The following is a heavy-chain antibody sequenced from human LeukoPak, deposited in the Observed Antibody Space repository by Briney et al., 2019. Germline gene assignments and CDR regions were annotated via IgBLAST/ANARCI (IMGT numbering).Heavy chain of an antibody. Sequence: GGSLRLSCAASGFTFTDYSMTWVRQAPGKGLEWVSSISTVSTYKFYSDSVKGQFTISRDNAKNTLYLQMSSLTAEDTAVYYCARDGSGLYLYYYMDVWGRGTPVTVSS. D-gene: IGHD1-26*01. CDR2: ISTVSTYK. V-gene: IGHV3-21*01. CDR1: GFTFTDYS. CDR3: ARDGSGLYLYYYMDV. J-gene: IGHJ6*03.